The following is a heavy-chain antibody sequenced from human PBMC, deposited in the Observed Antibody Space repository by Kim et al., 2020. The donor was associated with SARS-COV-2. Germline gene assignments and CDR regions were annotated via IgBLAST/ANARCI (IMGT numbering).Heavy chain of an antibody. D-gene: IGHD6-13*01. CDR2: ITSGGTT. CDR3: AKSEAAAEWVQHDY. CDR1: GFSYFNYA. V-gene: IGHV3-23*01. J-gene: IGHJ4*02. Sequence: GGSLRLSCAASGFSYFNYAMSWVRQVPGEGLEWVSTITSGGTTYYADAVKGRFTISRDNSKNTMFLQMKSMRVDDTALYYCAKSEAAAEWVQHDYWGQGTLVTVSS.